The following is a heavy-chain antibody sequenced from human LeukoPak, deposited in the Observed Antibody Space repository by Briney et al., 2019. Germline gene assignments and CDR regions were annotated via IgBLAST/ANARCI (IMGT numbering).Heavy chain of an antibody. V-gene: IGHV4-31*03. CDR2: IYYSGST. Sequence: PSETLSLTCTVSGGSISSGGYYWSWIRQHPGKGLEWIGYIYYSGSTYYNPSLKGRVTISVDTSKNQFSLKLSSVTAADTAVYYCAREPYYDFWSGYYHAGGYYYGMDVWGQGTTVTVSS. D-gene: IGHD3-3*01. J-gene: IGHJ6*02. CDR3: AREPYYDFWSGYYHAGGYYYGMDV. CDR1: GGSISSGGYY.